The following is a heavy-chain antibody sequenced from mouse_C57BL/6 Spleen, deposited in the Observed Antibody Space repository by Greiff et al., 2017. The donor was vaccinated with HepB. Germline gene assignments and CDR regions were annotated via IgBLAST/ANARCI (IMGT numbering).Heavy chain of an antibody. CDR1: GFSLTSYA. V-gene: IGHV2-9-1*01. J-gene: IGHJ4*01. D-gene: IGHD1-1*01. CDR3: ARPYYGSSYRAMDY. Sequence: QVQLQQSGPGLVAPSQSLSITCTVSGFSLTSYAISWVRQPPGKGLEWLGVIWTGGGTNYNSALKSRLSISKDNSKSQVFLKMNSLQTDDTARYYCARPYYGSSYRAMDYWGQGTSVTVSS. CDR2: IWTGGGT.